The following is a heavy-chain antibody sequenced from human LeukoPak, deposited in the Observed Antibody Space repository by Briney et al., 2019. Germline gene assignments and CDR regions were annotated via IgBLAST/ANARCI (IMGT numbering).Heavy chain of an antibody. D-gene: IGHD3-9*01. CDR2: IRYDGSNK. CDR1: GFTFSSYG. CDR3: FFQAEDGIRDFDWQTLEY. J-gene: IGHJ4*02. Sequence: GGSLRLSCAASGFTFSSYGMHWVRQAPVKWLESVAFIRYDGSNKYYADSVKGRFTISRDNSKNTLYLQMNSLRAEDTAVYYFFFQAEDGIRDFDWQTLEYWGQGTLVTVSS. V-gene: IGHV3-30*02.